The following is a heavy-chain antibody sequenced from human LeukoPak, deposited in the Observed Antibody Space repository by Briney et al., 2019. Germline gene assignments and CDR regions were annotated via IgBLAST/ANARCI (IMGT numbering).Heavy chain of an antibody. CDR1: GASLNSYY. CDR3: AREGRYGDYEGY. J-gene: IGHJ4*02. Sequence: SETLSLACTVSGASLNSYYWSWIRQPAGKGLEWIGRIYSGGSTNYNPSLKSRVTLSVDTSKNQFSLRLSSLTVADTAVYYCAREGRYGDYEGYWGQGTLVTVSS. V-gene: IGHV4-4*07. CDR2: IYSGGST. D-gene: IGHD4-17*01.